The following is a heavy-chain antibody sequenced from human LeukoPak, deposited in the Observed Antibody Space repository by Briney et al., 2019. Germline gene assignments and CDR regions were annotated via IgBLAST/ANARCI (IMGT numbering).Heavy chain of an antibody. D-gene: IGHD4-23*01. V-gene: IGHV5-51*01. Sequence: GESLKISCKGSGYRFTSYLIGWVRQMPGKGLEWMGIIYPGDSDTRYSPSFQGQVTISADKSISTAYLQWRSLKASDTAVYYCARRTYGGNLDYFDYWGQGTLVTVSS. CDR1: GYRFTSYL. CDR3: ARRTYGGNLDYFDY. J-gene: IGHJ4*02. CDR2: IYPGDSDT.